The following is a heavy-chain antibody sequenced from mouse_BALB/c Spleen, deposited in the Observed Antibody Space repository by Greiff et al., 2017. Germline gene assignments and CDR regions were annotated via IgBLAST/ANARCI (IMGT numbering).Heavy chain of an antibody. V-gene: IGHV1-69*02. D-gene: IGHD2-1*01. CDR1: GYTFTSYW. Sequence: QVQLQQPGAELVRPGASVKLSCKASGYTFTSYWINWVKQRPGQGLEWIGNIYPSDSYTNYNQKFKDKATLTVDKSSSTAYMQLSSPTSEDSAVYYCTRSEDGNYPFAYWGQGTLVTVSA. CDR3: TRSEDGNYPFAY. CDR2: IYPSDSYT. J-gene: IGHJ3*01.